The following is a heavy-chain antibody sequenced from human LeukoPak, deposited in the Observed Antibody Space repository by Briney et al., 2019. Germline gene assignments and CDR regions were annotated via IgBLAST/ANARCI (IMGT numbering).Heavy chain of an antibody. CDR2: MKHDGTEK. CDR1: GFTFSNYW. J-gene: IGHJ4*02. Sequence: GGSLRLSCEASGFTFSNYWMSWVRQAPGEGLEWVANMKHDGTEKNYVDSVKGRFTISRDNARNSLYLQMNSLRAEDTAVYYCARVRIILARANDYWGQGTLVTVSS. D-gene: IGHD3-10*01. CDR3: ARVRIILARANDY. V-gene: IGHV3-7*04.